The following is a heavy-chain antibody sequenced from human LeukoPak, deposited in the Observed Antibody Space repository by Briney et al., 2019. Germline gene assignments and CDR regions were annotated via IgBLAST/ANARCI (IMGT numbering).Heavy chain of an antibody. V-gene: IGHV3-20*04. Sequence: GGSLRLSCAASGFTFDDYGMSWVRQAPGKGLEWVSGINWNGGSTGYADSVKGRFTISRDNAKNSLYLQMNSLRAEDTAVYYCAKDSTTIFGVASNNWFDPWGQGTLVTVSS. CDR2: INWNGGST. CDR3: AKDSTTIFGVASNNWFDP. J-gene: IGHJ5*02. CDR1: GFTFDDYG. D-gene: IGHD3-3*01.